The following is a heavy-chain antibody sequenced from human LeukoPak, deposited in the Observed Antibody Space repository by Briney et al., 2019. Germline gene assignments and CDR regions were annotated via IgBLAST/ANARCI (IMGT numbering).Heavy chain of an antibody. CDR3: ARDGGGSFDY. V-gene: IGHV3-74*01. CDR2: ITNDGSST. Sequence: GGSLRLSCAASGLTFSSHWTHWVRQAPGKGLVWVSRITNDGSSTTYADSVKGRFTISRDNAKNMLYLQVNSLRAEDTAVYYCARDGGGSFDYWGQGTLVTVSS. CDR1: GLTFSSHW. J-gene: IGHJ4*02. D-gene: IGHD1-26*01.